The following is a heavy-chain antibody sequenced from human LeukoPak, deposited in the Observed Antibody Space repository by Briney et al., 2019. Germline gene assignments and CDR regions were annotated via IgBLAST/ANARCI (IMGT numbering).Heavy chain of an antibody. V-gene: IGHV3-11*01. CDR2: ISSSGSTI. D-gene: IGHD1-26*01. CDR3: ARVDLYSGSYGY. J-gene: IGHJ4*02. Sequence: GGSLRLSCAASGFTFSDYYMNWIRQAPGKGLEWVSYISSSGSTIYYTDSVKGRFTISRDNAKNSLYLQMNSPRAEDTAVYYCARVDLYSGSYGYWGQGTLVTVSS. CDR1: GFTFSDYY.